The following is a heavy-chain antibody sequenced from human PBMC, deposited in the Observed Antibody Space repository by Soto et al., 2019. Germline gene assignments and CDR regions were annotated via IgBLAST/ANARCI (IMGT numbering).Heavy chain of an antibody. Sequence: PGGSLRLSCAASGFTFSNYAMSWVRQAPGKGLEWVSSFSGSGGSTYYADSVKGRFTISRDNSKNTLYLQMDSLRSEDTAVYFCAKAPDSSGWSYYFDDWGQGTPVTVSS. D-gene: IGHD6-19*01. J-gene: IGHJ4*02. V-gene: IGHV3-23*01. CDR2: FSGSGGST. CDR1: GFTFSNYA. CDR3: AKAPDSSGWSYYFDD.